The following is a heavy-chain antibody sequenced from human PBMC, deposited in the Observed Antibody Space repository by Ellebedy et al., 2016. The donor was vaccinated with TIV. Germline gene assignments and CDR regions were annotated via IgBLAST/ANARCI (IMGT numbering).Heavy chain of an antibody. Sequence: SLKISXAASGFTFSSYAMHWVRQAPGKGLEWVAVISYDGSNKYYADSVKGRFTISRDNSKNTLYLQMNSLRAEDTAVYYCARDNYDSSGYYYYGMDVWGQGTTVTVSS. CDR1: GFTFSSYA. CDR2: ISYDGSNK. CDR3: ARDNYDSSGYYYYGMDV. D-gene: IGHD3-22*01. J-gene: IGHJ6*02. V-gene: IGHV3-30-3*01.